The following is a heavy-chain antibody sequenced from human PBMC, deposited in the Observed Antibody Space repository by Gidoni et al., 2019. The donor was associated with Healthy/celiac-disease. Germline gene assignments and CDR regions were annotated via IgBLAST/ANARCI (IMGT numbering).Heavy chain of an antibody. CDR3: ARGGDDYDILTGYPLVYFDY. V-gene: IGHV4-59*01. CDR2: IYYSGST. CDR1: GGSISSYY. J-gene: IGHJ4*02. D-gene: IGHD3-9*01. Sequence: QVQLQESGPGLVKPSETLSLTCTVPGGSISSYYCSWIRQPPGKGLEWIGYIYYSGSTNYNPSLKSRVTISVDTSKNQFSLKLSSVTAADTAVYYCARGGDDYDILTGYPLVYFDYWGQGTLVTVSS.